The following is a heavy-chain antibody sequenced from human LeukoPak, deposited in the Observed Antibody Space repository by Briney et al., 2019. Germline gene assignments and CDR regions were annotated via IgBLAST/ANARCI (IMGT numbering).Heavy chain of an antibody. CDR3: AKGTEGRSHPRNYYDSSGYYVFDY. CDR2: ISGSGGST. V-gene: IGHV3-23*01. J-gene: IGHJ4*02. Sequence: PGGSLRLSCAASGFTFSSYAMSWVRQAPGKGLEWVSAISGSGGSTYYADSVKGRFTISRDNSKNTLYLQMNSLRAEDTAVYYCAKGTEGRSHPRNYYDSSGYYVFDYWGQGTLVTVSS. CDR1: GFTFSSYA. D-gene: IGHD3-22*01.